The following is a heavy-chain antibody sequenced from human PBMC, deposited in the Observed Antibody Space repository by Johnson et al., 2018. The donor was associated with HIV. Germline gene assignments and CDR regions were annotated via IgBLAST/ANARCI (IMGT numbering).Heavy chain of an antibody. J-gene: IGHJ3*02. CDR3: ARVEWELDAFDI. D-gene: IGHD1-26*01. CDR2: IYSGGST. CDR1: GFTFDDYG. Sequence: VQLVESGGGVVRPVGSLRLSCAASGFTFDDYGMSWVRQAPGKGLEWVSVIYSGGSTYYADSVKGRFTISRDNSKNTLYLQMNSLRAEDTAVYYCARVEWELDAFDIWGQGTMVTVSS. V-gene: IGHV3-66*01.